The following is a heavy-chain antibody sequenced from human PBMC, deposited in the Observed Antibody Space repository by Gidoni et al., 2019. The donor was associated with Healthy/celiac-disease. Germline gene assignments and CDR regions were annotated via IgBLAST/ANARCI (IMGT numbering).Heavy chain of an antibody. CDR1: GFTFSSYA. CDR2: ISGSGGST. J-gene: IGHJ4*02. CDR3: AKDDYGDSYSSNPFDY. D-gene: IGHD4-17*01. V-gene: IGHV3-23*01. Sequence: EVQLLESGGGLVQPGGSLRLSVAASGFTFSSYAMSWVRQAPGKGLEWVSAISGSGGSTYYADSVKGRFTISRDNSKNTLYLQMNSLRAEDTAVYYCAKDDYGDSYSSNPFDYWGQGTLVTVSS.